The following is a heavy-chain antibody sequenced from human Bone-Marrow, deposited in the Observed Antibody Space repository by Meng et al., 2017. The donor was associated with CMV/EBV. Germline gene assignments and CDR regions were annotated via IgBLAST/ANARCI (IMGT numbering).Heavy chain of an antibody. J-gene: IGHJ4*02. Sequence: GGSLRLSCAASGFTFSSYGMHWVRQAPGKGLEWVAVIWYDGSNKYYADSVKGRFTISRDNSKNTLYLQMNSLRAEDTAVYYCAKEVEDDSSGYYRERYFDYWGQGTLVTVSS. V-gene: IGHV3-33*06. CDR2: IWYDGSNK. CDR3: AKEVEDDSSGYYRERYFDY. D-gene: IGHD3-22*01. CDR1: GFTFSSYG.